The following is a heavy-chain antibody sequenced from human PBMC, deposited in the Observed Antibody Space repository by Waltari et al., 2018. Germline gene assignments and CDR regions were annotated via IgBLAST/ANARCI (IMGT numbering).Heavy chain of an antibody. Sequence: QVQLQESGPGLVKPSETLSLTCTVSGGSIRSHSWRWIRQPPGKGLEWIGYIYYSGSTNYNPSLKSRVTISVDTSKNQFSLKLSSVTAADTAVYYCAREPYGDYGMDVWGQGTTVTVSS. D-gene: IGHD4-17*01. V-gene: IGHV4-59*11. CDR2: IYYSGST. J-gene: IGHJ6*02. CDR3: AREPYGDYGMDV. CDR1: GGSIRSHS.